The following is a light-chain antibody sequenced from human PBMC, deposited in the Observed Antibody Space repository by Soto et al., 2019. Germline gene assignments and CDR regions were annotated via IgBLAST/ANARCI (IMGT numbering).Light chain of an antibody. J-gene: IGKJ4*01. Sequence: EISLTQSPCTLSLSPGERATLSCRASQSVPGGYLGWYQQIPGQAPRLLIYRTSSRATGIPDRFSGSGSGTDFTLTISRLEPEDFEVYFCQQYGSAPLTFGGGTKVDNK. V-gene: IGKV3-20*01. CDR2: RTS. CDR1: QSVPGGY. CDR3: QQYGSAPLT.